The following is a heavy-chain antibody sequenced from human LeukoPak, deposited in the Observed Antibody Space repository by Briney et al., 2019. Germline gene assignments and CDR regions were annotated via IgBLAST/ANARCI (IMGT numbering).Heavy chain of an antibody. D-gene: IGHD1-26*01. CDR2: INPSGGST. CDR1: GYTFTSYY. CDR3: ASGVGATGY. J-gene: IGHJ1*01. V-gene: IGHV1-46*03. Sequence: GASVKVSCKASGYTFTSYYMHWVRQALGQGLEWMGIINPSGGSTSYAQKFQGRVTMTRDTSTSTVYMELSSLSSEDTAVDYCASGVGATGYWGQGTLVTVSS.